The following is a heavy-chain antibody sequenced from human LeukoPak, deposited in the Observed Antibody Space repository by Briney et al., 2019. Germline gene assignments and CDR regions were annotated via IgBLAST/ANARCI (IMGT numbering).Heavy chain of an antibody. CDR3: ARSQSITMVRGVISPYDAFDI. V-gene: IGHV4-61*02. CDR2: IYTSGST. J-gene: IGHJ3*02. Sequence: SETLSLTCTVSGGSISSGSYYWSWIRQPAGKGLEWIGRIYTSGSTNYNPSLKSRVTISVDTSKNQFSLKLSSVTAADTAVYYCARSQSITMVRGVISPYDAFDIWCQGTMVTVSS. D-gene: IGHD3-10*01. CDR1: GGSISSGSYY.